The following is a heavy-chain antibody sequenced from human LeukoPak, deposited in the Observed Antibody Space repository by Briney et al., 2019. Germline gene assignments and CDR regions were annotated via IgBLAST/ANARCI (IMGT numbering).Heavy chain of an antibody. V-gene: IGHV3-21*01. CDR3: ARDAGNSSGWNDFDY. D-gene: IGHD6-19*01. Sequence: PGGSLRLSCVASGFTFSTYSMNWVRQAPGKGLEWVSSISTSSYIYYADSVKGRFTISRDNAKNSLYLQMNSLRAEDTAAYYCARDAGNSSGWNDFDYWGQGTLVTVSS. CDR1: GFTFSTYS. CDR2: ISTSSYI. J-gene: IGHJ4*02.